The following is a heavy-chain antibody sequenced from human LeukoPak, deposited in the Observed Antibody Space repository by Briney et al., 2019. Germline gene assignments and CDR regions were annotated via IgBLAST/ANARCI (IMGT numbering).Heavy chain of an antibody. D-gene: IGHD3-10*01. CDR2: ISYDGSNK. V-gene: IGHV3-30-3*01. Sequence: GGSLRLSCAASGFTFSNYAMHWVRQAPGKGLEWVAVISYDGSNKYYADSVKGRFTISRDNSKNTLYLQMNSLRAEDTAVYYCAGPSDYYGSGSYFRYLGQGTLVTVSS. J-gene: IGHJ4*02. CDR1: GFTFSNYA. CDR3: AGPSDYYGSGSYFRY.